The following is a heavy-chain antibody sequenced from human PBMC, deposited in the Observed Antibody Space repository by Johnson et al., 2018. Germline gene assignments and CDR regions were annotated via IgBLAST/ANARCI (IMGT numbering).Heavy chain of an antibody. J-gene: IGHJ4*02. Sequence: QVQLVESGGGVVQPGTSRTLSCVGSGFTFSSYPMHWVRQAPGKGLQWVAAVSFDGRTEYYSESVKGRFTISRDNSKNSLFLQMSSLRFNDTAKYFWARDPSGMGERFDYWGRGTVVIVSS. V-gene: IGHV3-30*04. CDR2: VSFDGRTE. CDR1: GFTFSSYP. D-gene: IGHD3-10*01. CDR3: ARDPSGMGERFDY.